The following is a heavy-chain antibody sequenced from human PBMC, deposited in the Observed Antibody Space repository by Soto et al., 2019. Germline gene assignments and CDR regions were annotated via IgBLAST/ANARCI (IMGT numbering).Heavy chain of an antibody. Sequence: QVQLVQSGAEVKKPGASVKVSCKASGYTFTSYGISWVRQAPGQGLEWMGWISAYNGNTNYAQKLQGRVTMTTDTSAGTAYMELRSLRSDDTAVYYCARQRAYSSSWATYYFDYWGQGTLVTVSS. CDR1: GYTFTSYG. D-gene: IGHD6-13*01. CDR2: ISAYNGNT. J-gene: IGHJ4*02. V-gene: IGHV1-18*01. CDR3: ARQRAYSSSWATYYFDY.